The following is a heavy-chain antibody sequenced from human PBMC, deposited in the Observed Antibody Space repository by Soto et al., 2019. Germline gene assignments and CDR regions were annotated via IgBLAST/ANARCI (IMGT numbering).Heavy chain of an antibody. Sequence: PSETLSLTCGVSGGSISSGGYSWTWIRQPPGKGLEWSGYIYHSGSTYYNPSLKSRVTISLDRSKNQFSLELSSVTAADTAVYYCARGGAGSGYYLFDYWGQGTLVTVSS. CDR1: GGSISSGGYS. CDR2: IYHSGST. V-gene: IGHV4-30-2*01. J-gene: IGHJ4*02. CDR3: ARGGAGSGYYLFDY. D-gene: IGHD3-22*01.